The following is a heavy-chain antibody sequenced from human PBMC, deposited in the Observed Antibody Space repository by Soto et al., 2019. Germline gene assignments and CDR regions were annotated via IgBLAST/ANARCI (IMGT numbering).Heavy chain of an antibody. CDR2: ISSSSSYI. J-gene: IGHJ6*03. D-gene: IGHD2-2*01. V-gene: IGHV3-21*01. CDR1: GFTFSSYS. CDR3: ARVYCSSTSCYEGYYYYMDV. Sequence: GGLRLSCAASGFTFSSYSMNWVRQAPGKGLEWVSSISSSSSYIYYADSVKGRFTISRDNAKNSLYLQMNSLRAEDTAVYYCARVYCSSTSCYEGYYYYMDVWGKGTTVTVSS.